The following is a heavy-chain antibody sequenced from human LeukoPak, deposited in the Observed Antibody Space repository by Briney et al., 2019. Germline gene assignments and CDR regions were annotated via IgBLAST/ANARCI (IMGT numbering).Heavy chain of an antibody. CDR2: IIPILGIA. Sequence: ASVKVSCKASGGTFSSYAISWVRQAPGQGLEWMGRIIPILGIANYAQKFQGRVTITADKSPSTAYMELSSLRSEDTAVYYCARVAVATNSPFDYWGQGTLVTVSS. J-gene: IGHJ4*02. CDR1: GGTFSSYA. D-gene: IGHD5-24*01. CDR3: ARVAVATNSPFDY. V-gene: IGHV1-69*04.